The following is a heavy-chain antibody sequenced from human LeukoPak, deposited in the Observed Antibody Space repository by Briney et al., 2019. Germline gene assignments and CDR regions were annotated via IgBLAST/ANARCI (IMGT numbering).Heavy chain of an antibody. Sequence: KTSETLSLTCTVSGGSISSYYWSWIRQPPGKGLEWIGYIYYSGSTNYNPSLKSRVTISVDTSKNQFSLRLSSVTAADTAVYYCARGSPYYYMDVWGKGTTVTISS. CDR3: ARGSPYYYMDV. V-gene: IGHV4-59*01. CDR2: IYYSGST. J-gene: IGHJ6*03. CDR1: GGSISSYY.